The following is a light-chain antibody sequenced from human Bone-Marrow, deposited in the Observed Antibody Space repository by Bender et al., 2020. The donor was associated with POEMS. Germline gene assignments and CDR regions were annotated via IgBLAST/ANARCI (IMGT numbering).Light chain of an antibody. CDR1: NSNIGTNA. V-gene: IGLV1-44*01. Sequence: QSVLTQPPSASGTPGQRVTISCSGSNSNIGTNAVNWYQQFPGTAPKLLIYSDNQRPSGVPYRFYAFKSGTSASLAISGLQSEDEAGYYCQSYDKRLAVFGGGTKLTVL. CDR3: QSYDKRLAV. J-gene: IGLJ3*02. CDR2: SDN.